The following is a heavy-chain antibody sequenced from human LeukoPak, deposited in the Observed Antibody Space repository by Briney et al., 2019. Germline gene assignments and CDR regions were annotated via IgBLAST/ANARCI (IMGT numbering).Heavy chain of an antibody. CDR3: ARGPTIAAAGRDYYYYGMDV. CDR1: GGSFSGYY. CDR2: FNLSGST. J-gene: IGHJ6*02. D-gene: IGHD6-13*01. Sequence: SETLSLTCAVYGGSFSGYYWSWIRQPPGKGLVWIGEFNLSGSTNYNPSLKSRVTISVDTSKNQFSLKLSSVTAADTAVYYCARGPTIAAAGRDYYYYGMDVWGQGTTVTVSS. V-gene: IGHV4-34*01.